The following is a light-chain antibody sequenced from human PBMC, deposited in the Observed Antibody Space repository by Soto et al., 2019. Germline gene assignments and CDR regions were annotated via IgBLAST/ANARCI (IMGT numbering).Light chain of an antibody. CDR1: KSDIGVYDF. CDR3: CSFAGSFSYV. CDR2: DVT. Sequence: QSALTQPPSASGSPGQSVTISCTGTKSDIGVYDFVSWYQHHPGKAPRLIIYDVTERPAGVPDRFSGSKSGNTASLTISGLQAEDEADYSCCSFAGSFSYVFGGGTKLTVL. J-gene: IGLJ1*01. V-gene: IGLV2-8*01.